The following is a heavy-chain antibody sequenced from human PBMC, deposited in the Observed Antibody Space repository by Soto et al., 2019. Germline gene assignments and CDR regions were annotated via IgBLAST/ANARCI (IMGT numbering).Heavy chain of an antibody. D-gene: IGHD3-10*01. CDR3: EGERSGRPDY. V-gene: IGHV1-8*01. CDR1: GYTFTSYD. J-gene: IGHJ4*02. Sequence: QVQLVQSGAEVKKPGASVKVSCKASGYTFTSYDINWVRQATGQGLEWMGWMNPNSGNTGNAQKFQGRVTMTRNTSKSTAYMELSSVRYEDTAVYYCEGERSGRPDYRGQGTLVTVSS. CDR2: MNPNSGNT.